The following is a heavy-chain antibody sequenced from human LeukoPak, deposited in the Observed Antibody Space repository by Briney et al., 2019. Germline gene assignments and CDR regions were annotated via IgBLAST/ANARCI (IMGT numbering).Heavy chain of an antibody. Sequence: PGRSLRLSCAASGFTFDDYAMHWVRQAPGKGLEWVSGISWNSGSIGYADSVKGRFTISRDNAKNSLYLQMNSLRAEDTALYYCAKSMVSSSNFDYWGRGTLVTVSS. V-gene: IGHV3-9*01. J-gene: IGHJ4*02. CDR2: ISWNSGSI. CDR1: GFTFDDYA. CDR3: AKSMVSSSNFDY. D-gene: IGHD6-6*01.